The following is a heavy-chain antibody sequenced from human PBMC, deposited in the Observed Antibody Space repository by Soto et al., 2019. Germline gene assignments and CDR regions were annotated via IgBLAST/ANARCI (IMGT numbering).Heavy chain of an antibody. CDR2: INAYNGNT. V-gene: IGHV1-18*01. D-gene: IGHD3-9*01. CDR3: ARTHPVLRYFDWLLSPDAFDI. J-gene: IGHJ3*02. Sequence: ASVKVSCKASGYTFTSYGISWVRPAPGQGLEWMGWINAYNGNTNYAQKLQGRVTMTTDTSTSTAYMELRSLRSDDTAVYYCARTHPVLRYFDWLLSPDAFDIWGQGTMVTVSS. CDR1: GYTFTSYG.